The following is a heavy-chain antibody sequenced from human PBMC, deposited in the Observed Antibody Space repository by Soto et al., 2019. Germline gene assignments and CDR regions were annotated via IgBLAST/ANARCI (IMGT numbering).Heavy chain of an antibody. D-gene: IGHD2-15*01. CDR3: ARGSRPSTEIVVVVAATHNWFDP. Sequence: QMQLVQSGAEVKKPGASVKVSCKASGYTFTSYDINWVRQATGQGLEWMGWMNPNSGNTGYAQKFQGRVTMTRNTSISTAYMELSSLRSEDTAVYYCARGSRPSTEIVVVVAATHNWFDPWGQGTLVTVSS. V-gene: IGHV1-8*01. J-gene: IGHJ5*02. CDR2: MNPNSGNT. CDR1: GYTFTSYD.